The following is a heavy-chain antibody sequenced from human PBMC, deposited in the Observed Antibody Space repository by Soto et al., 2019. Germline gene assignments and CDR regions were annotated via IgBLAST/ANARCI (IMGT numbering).Heavy chain of an antibody. Sequence: GGSLRLSCAASGFTFSTYSMNWVRQAPGKGLEWVSYVSSHSSTTYYADSVKGRSSISRDNAQNSLSLQMNSLRDEDTAVYYRARDASGGSYLNYFDLWGQGTLVTVSS. V-gene: IGHV3-48*02. D-gene: IGHD6-19*01. CDR2: VSSHSSTT. CDR3: ARDASGGSYLNYFDL. CDR1: GFTFSTYS. J-gene: IGHJ5*02.